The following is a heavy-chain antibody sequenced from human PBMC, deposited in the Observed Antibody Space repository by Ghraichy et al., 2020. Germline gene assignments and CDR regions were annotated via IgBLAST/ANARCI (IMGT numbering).Heavy chain of an antibody. J-gene: IGHJ4*02. D-gene: IGHD3-22*01. Sequence: GGSLRLSCTASGFTFGDYAMNWFRQAPGKGLEWVGLIRSKAYGGTTEYAASVKGRFTISRDDSKSIAYLQMNSLKTEDTAVYYCTNGYDSSGYPDYWGQGTLVTVAS. CDR2: IRSKAYGGTT. CDR1: GFTFGDYA. CDR3: TNGYDSSGYPDY. V-gene: IGHV3-49*03.